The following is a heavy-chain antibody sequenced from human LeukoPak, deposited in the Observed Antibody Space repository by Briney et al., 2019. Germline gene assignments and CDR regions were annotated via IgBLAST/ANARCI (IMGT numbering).Heavy chain of an antibody. D-gene: IGHD1-1*01. CDR3: AKDGMQLNNYYYYYHMDV. CDR2: ISWDGGRT. Sequence: PGGSLRLSCAAPGFTFDDYAMHWVRQAPGKGLEWVSLISWDGGRTHYADSVQGRFTISRDNSKNSLYLQMNSLRAEDTALYYCAKDGMQLNNYYYYYHMDVWGKGTTVTVSS. CDR1: GFTFDDYA. J-gene: IGHJ6*03. V-gene: IGHV3-43D*03.